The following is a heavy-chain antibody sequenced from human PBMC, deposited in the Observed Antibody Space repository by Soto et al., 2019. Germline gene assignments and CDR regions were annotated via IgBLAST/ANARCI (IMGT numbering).Heavy chain of an antibody. CDR3: ATSYGSGYRAFDY. D-gene: IGHD3-10*01. CDR2: IHPILSMS. J-gene: IGHJ4*02. V-gene: IGHV1-69*02. CDR1: GDTFSFYT. Sequence: QVQLVQSGAEVKKPGSSVKVSCKASGDTFSFYTINWVRQAPGLGLEWVGRIHPILSMSNYAQKFQGRVTMTEDKSTNSAYRAMSNLRSEDTAMSDCATSYGSGYRAFDYWGQGALVTVSS.